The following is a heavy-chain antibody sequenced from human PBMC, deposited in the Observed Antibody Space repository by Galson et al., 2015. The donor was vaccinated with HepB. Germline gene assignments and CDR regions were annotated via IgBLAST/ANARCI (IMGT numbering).Heavy chain of an antibody. CDR2: ISPKSGDT. CDR3: TRGSSLTTRFPLNY. Sequence: SVKVSCKASGGTFTDYYIHWVRQAPGEGLEWMGWISPKSGDTKYAQKSQGRVTLTRDTSISTAYMEVSRLTYDDTAVYYCTRGSSLTTRFPLNYWGQGTLVAVSP. D-gene: IGHD1-14*01. J-gene: IGHJ4*02. CDR1: GGTFTDYY. V-gene: IGHV1-2*02.